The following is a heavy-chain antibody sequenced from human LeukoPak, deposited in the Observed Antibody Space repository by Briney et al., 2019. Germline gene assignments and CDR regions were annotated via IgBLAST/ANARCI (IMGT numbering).Heavy chain of an antibody. D-gene: IGHD5-18*01. Sequence: TGRSLRLSCVAFGFTFSSYGIHWVRQAPGKGLEWVAVISYDGSGKEYADSVKGRFTISRDNSKNTVYLQMDSLTTEDTALHYCAKSGYSYGYLDHWGQGTLVTVSS. CDR2: ISYDGSGK. CDR1: GFTFSSYG. CDR3: AKSGYSYGYLDH. J-gene: IGHJ5*02. V-gene: IGHV3-30*18.